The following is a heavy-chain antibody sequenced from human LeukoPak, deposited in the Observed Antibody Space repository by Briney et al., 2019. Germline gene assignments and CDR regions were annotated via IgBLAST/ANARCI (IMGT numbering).Heavy chain of an antibody. CDR2: IWYDGSNK. J-gene: IGHJ6*02. V-gene: IGHV3-33*08. Sequence: GGSLRLSCAASGFIFDDYAMHWVRQAPGKGLEWVAVIWYDGSNKYYADSVKGRFTISRDNSKNTLYLQMDSLSAEDTAVYYCARALSGPFNYYYYGMDVWGQGTTVTVSS. D-gene: IGHD6-19*01. CDR3: ARALSGPFNYYYYGMDV. CDR1: GFIFDDYA.